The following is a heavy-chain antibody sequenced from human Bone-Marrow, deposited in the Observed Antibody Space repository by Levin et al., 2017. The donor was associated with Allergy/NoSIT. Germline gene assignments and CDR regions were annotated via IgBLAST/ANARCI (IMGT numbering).Heavy chain of an antibody. V-gene: IGHV4-61*03. D-gene: IGHD3/OR15-3a*01. J-gene: IGHJ4*02. CDR1: GASVSSGSYY. Sequence: SETLSLTCTVSGASVSSGSYYWSWFRQPPGKGLEWIGFIFYSGSTNYIPSLRSRVTISADTSKNHFSLKLTSVSVVDTAVYYCAGYKTSWTAPDDYWGRGTLVTVSS. CDR3: AGYKTSWTAPDDY. CDR2: IFYSGST.